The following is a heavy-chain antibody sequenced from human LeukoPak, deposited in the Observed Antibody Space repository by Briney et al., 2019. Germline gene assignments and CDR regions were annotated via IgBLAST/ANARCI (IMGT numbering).Heavy chain of an antibody. CDR1: GFMFGNHG. CDR3: RALLYREDLDY. CDR2: IGPSGVTR. V-gene: IGHV3-23*01. D-gene: IGHD3-10*01. J-gene: IGHJ4*02. Sequence: GGSLRLSCEGSGFMFGNHGLIWVRQAPGKGLDWLSFIGPSGVTRLYANSVKGRFTISRDNSKNTVDLQMNSLRAEDTAVYYCRALLYREDLDYWGQGTLVTVSS.